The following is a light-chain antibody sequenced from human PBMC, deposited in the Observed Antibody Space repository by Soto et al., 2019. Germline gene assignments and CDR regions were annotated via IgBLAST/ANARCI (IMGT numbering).Light chain of an antibody. V-gene: IGKV3-15*01. J-gene: IGKJ4*01. CDR2: GAS. Sequence: EVVMTQSPATLSVSPGERATLSCRASQTLDFNVAWYQQKPGQAPRLLIYGASTRATGTPARFSGSGSGLEFTLTISSLQSEDFAVYYCQQYSNWLTFGGGTKVDIK. CDR3: QQYSNWLT. CDR1: QTLDFN.